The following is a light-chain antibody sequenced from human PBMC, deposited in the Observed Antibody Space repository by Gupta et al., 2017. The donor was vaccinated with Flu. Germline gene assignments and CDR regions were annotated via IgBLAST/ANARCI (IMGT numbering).Light chain of an antibody. J-gene: IGLJ2*01. CDR2: EGT. Sequence: QSALTQPVSVSASPGQSVTISCTGTSSDFGNYVFVSWYQRHPGKAPKLMIYEGTKRPAVVASRFSGSKSGNTASLTISVRPEEDAADYYCCPEAGSDTVVFGGGTKLTVL. V-gene: IGLV2-23*01. CDR1: SSDFGNYVF. CDR3: CPEAGSDTVV.